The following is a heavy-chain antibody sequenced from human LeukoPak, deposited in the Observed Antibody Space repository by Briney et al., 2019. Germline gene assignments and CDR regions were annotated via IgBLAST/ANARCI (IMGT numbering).Heavy chain of an antibody. CDR2: INPSGGST. V-gene: IGHV1-46*01. D-gene: IGHD3-22*01. CDR3: VRDKTAYDSSGFEYFQH. CDR1: GYTFTSYY. Sequence: ASVKVSCKASGYTFTSYYMHWVRQAPGQGLEWMGIINPSGGSTSYAQKFQGRVTMTRDTSTSTVYMELSSLRSEDTAVYYCVRDKTAYDSSGFEYFQHWGQGTLVTVSS. J-gene: IGHJ1*01.